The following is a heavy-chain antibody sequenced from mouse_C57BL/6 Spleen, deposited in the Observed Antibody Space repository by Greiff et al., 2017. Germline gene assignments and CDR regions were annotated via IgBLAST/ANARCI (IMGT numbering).Heavy chain of an antibody. V-gene: IGHV5-4*01. J-gene: IGHJ4*01. Sequence: EVQGVESGGGLVKPGGSLKLSCAASGFTFSSYAMSWVRQTPEKRLEWVATISDGGSYTYYPDNVKGRFTISRDNAKNNLYLQMSHLKSEDTAMYYCAREGSRRYAMDYWGQGTSVTVSS. CDR3: AREGSRRYAMDY. CDR2: ISDGGSYT. CDR1: GFTFSSYA. D-gene: IGHD1-1*01.